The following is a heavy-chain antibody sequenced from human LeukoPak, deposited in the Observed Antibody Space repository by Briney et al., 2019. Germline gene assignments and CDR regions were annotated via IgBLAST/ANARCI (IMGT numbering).Heavy chain of an antibody. Sequence: SQTLSLTCTVSGGSISSGGYYWSWIRQHPGKGLEWIGYIYYSGSTYYNPSLKSRVTISVDTSKNQFSLKLSSVTAADTAVYYCARVEYGGNSGAFDIWGQGTMVTVSS. D-gene: IGHD4-23*01. CDR2: IYYSGST. CDR3: ARVEYGGNSGAFDI. V-gene: IGHV4-31*03. J-gene: IGHJ3*02. CDR1: GGSISSGGYY.